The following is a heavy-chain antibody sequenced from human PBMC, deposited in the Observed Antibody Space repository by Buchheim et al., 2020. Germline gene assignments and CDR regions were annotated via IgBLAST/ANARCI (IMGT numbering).Heavy chain of an antibody. J-gene: IGHJ4*02. CDR3: AREQGGRNYFDY. CDR1: GFTFGTFA. D-gene: IGHD1-26*01. Sequence: QVQLVESGGGVVQPGKSLRLSCAASGFTFGTFAMHWVRQVSGNRLEWVAVISDDETNKFYADSVRGRFTISRDNSNKKLYLQMNSLRREDTAIYYCAREQGGRNYFDYWGQGTL. V-gene: IGHV3-30-3*01. CDR2: ISDDETNK.